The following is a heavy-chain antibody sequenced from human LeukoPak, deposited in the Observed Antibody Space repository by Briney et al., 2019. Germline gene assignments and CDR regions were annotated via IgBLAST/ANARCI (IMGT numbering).Heavy chain of an antibody. J-gene: IGHJ4*02. D-gene: IGHD2-21*01. Sequence: GGSLRLSCAASGFRISKSWMTWVRQSPGRGLEWVACISENGSEEKYLDSVRGRFTISRDNAKNSLYLQMNSLTVEDTALYYCAKDRVGGALGLWGQGTLATVSS. CDR1: GFRISKSW. V-gene: IGHV3-7*01. CDR2: ISENGSEE. CDR3: AKDRVGGALGL.